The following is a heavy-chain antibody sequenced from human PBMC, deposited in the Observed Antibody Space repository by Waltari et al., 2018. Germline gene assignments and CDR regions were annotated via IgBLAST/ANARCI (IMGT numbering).Heavy chain of an antibody. CDR2: IYTSGST. J-gene: IGHJ6*03. D-gene: IGHD2-2*01. CDR3: ARDLIVVVPAAIHYYYMDV. V-gene: IGHV4-4*07. Sequence: QVQLQESGPGLVKPSETLSLTCTVSGGSISSYYWSWIRQPARKGLEWIGRIYTSGSTNYNPSLKSRVTMSVDTSKNQFSLKLSSVTAADTAVYYCARDLIVVVPAAIHYYYMDVWGKGTTVTISS. CDR1: GGSISSYY.